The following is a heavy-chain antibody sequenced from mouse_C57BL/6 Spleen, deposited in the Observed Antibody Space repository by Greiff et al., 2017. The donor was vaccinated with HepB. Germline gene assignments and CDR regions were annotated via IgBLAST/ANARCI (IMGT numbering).Heavy chain of an antibody. CDR2: IDPETGGT. Sequence: VQLQQSGAELVRPGASVTLSCKASGYTFTDYEMHWVKQTPVHGLEWIGAIDPETGGTAYNQKFKGKAILTADKSSSTAYMELRSLTSEDSAVYYCTRFTTVVATDYYAMDYWGQGTSVTVSS. CDR3: TRFTTVVATDYYAMDY. V-gene: IGHV1-15*01. CDR1: GYTFTDYE. J-gene: IGHJ4*01. D-gene: IGHD1-1*01.